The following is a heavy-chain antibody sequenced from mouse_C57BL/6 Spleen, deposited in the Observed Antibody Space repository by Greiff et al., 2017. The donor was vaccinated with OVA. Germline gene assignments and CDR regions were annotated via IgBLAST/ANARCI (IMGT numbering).Heavy chain of an antibody. Sequence: EVQGVESGGGLVKPGGSLKLSCAASGFTFSDYGMHWVRQAPEKGLEWVAYISSGSSTLYYADTVKGRFTISRDNAKNTLFLQMTRLRSEDTAMYYCARRGSTMVKRGFAYWGQGTLVTVSA. CDR2: ISSGSSTL. D-gene: IGHD2-2*01. V-gene: IGHV5-17*01. CDR1: GFTFSDYG. J-gene: IGHJ3*01. CDR3: ARRGSTMVKRGFAY.